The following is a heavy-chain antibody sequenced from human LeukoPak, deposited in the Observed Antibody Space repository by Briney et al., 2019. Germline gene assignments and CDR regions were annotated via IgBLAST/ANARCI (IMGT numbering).Heavy chain of an antibody. J-gene: IGHJ4*02. CDR3: ARDAHYRPRYYFDY. CDR1: GFTFSSYW. CDR2: INQDGSEK. V-gene: IGHV3-7*01. Sequence: QTGGSLRLSCAASGFTFSSYWMTWVRQAPGKGLEWVANINQDGSEKYYVDSVKGRFTISRDNAKNSLYLQMNSLRAEDTAVYYCARDAHYRPRYYFDYWGQGTLVTVSS. D-gene: IGHD4/OR15-4a*01.